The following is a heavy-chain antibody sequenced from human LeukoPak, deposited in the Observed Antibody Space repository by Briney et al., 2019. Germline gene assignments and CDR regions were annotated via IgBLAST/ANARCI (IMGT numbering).Heavy chain of an antibody. D-gene: IGHD1-26*01. CDR2: ISSSSSTI. Sequence: GGSLRLSCAASGFTFSSYSMNWVRQAPGKGLEWVSYISSSSSTIYYADSVKGRLTISRDNAKNSLYLQMNSLRAEDTAVYYCARDREAIDYWGQGTLVTVSS. J-gene: IGHJ4*02. V-gene: IGHV3-48*01. CDR3: ARDREAIDY. CDR1: GFTFSSYS.